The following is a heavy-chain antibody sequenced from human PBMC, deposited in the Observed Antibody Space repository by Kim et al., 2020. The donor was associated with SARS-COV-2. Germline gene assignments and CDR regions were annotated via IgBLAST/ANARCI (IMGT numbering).Heavy chain of an antibody. CDR1: GFTFRNYW. J-gene: IGHJ4*02. CDR3: ARIGYTSSSFDY. V-gene: IGHV3-7*03. D-gene: IGHD6-6*01. Sequence: GGSLRLSCAASGFTFRNYWMSWVRQAPGKGLEWVANIKQDGSQTYYMDSVKGRFTISGDTAKNSVFLQINGLRAEDTAVYHCARIGYTSSSFDYWGQGT. CDR2: IKQDGSQT.